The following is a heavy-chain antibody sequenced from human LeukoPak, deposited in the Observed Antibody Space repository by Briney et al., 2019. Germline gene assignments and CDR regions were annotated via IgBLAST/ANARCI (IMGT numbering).Heavy chain of an antibody. V-gene: IGHV4-34*01. CDR1: GGSFSGYY. CDR3: ARGIGSGWVKKGTDY. J-gene: IGHJ4*02. D-gene: IGHD6-19*01. CDR2: INHSGST. Sequence: SETLSLTCAVYGGSFSGYYWSWIHRPPGKGLEWIGEINHSGSTNYNPSLKSRVTLSVDTSKNQFSLKLSSVTAADTAVYYCARGIGSGWVKKGTDYWGQGTLVTVSS.